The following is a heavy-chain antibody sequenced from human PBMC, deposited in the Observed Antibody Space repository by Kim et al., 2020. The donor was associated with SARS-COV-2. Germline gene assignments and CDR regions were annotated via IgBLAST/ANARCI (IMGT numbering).Heavy chain of an antibody. CDR3: ARSYHGSGRYSLYFDP. Sequence: ASVKVSCKASGYIFTTYAMNWVRQAPGQGLEWMGWIDTNTGIPTYAQGFTGRFVFSLDTSVSTAYLLISSLKAHDTAVYFCARSYHGSGRYSLYFDPWSQ. CDR1: GYIFTTYA. V-gene: IGHV7-4-1*02. CDR2: IDTNTGIP. D-gene: IGHD3-10*01. J-gene: IGHJ5*02.